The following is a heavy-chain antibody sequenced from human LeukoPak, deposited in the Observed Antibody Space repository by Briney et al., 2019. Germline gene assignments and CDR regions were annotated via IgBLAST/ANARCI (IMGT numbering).Heavy chain of an antibody. V-gene: IGHV3-23*01. CDR1: GFTFSSYA. Sequence: GGSLRLSCAASGFTFSSYAMSWVRQAPGKGLEWVSAISGSGGSTYYADSVKGRFTISRDNSKNTLYLQMNSLGAEDTAVYYCAKIPTWRIMITFGGVIVGDWGQGTLVTVSS. CDR2: ISGSGGST. J-gene: IGHJ4*02. CDR3: AKIPTWRIMITFGGVIVGD. D-gene: IGHD3-16*02.